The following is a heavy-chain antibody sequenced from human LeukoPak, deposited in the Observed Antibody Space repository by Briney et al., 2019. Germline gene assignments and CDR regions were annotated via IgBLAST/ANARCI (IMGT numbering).Heavy chain of an antibody. D-gene: IGHD6-13*01. CDR3: ARETAAGPFDY. V-gene: IGHV3-30*01. CDR2: ISYDGSNK. Sequence: GGSLRLSCAASGFTFSSYAMHWVRQAPGKGLEWVAVISYDGSNKYYADSVKGRFTISRDNSKNTLYLQMNSLRAEDTAVYYCARETAAGPFDYRGQGTLVTVSS. J-gene: IGHJ4*02. CDR1: GFTFSSYA.